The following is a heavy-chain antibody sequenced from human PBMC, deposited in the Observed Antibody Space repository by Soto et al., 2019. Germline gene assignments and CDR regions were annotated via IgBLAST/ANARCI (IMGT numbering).Heavy chain of an antibody. D-gene: IGHD2-8*02. CDR1: GFTLSNYG. CDR2: ISSGGRNH. Sequence: QVHLVESGGGVVQPGRSLRLSCAASGFTLSNYGMHWVRQAPGKGLEWVAAISSGGRNHFFADSVKGRFTFFSDNSKNTLYVEMISLRAEDTAVYYCAKDQGYCNGGGCYTFDCWGQGTLVIVSS. V-gene: IGHV3-30*18. CDR3: AKDQGYCNGGGCYTFDC. J-gene: IGHJ4*02.